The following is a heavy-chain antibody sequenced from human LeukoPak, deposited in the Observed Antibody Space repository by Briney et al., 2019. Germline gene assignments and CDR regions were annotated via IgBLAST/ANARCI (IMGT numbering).Heavy chain of an antibody. Sequence: GASVKVSCKASGGTFSSYAISWVRQAPGQGLEWMRGIIPIFGTANYAQKFQGRVTITTDESTSTAYMELSSLRSEDTAVYYCARDPVLRYFDWLPGWFDPRGQGTLVTVSS. V-gene: IGHV1-69*05. CDR2: IIPIFGTA. J-gene: IGHJ5*02. CDR1: GGTFSSYA. CDR3: ARDPVLRYFDWLPGWFDP. D-gene: IGHD3-9*01.